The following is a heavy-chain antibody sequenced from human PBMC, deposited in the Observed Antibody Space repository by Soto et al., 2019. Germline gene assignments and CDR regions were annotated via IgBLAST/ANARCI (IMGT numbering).Heavy chain of an antibody. V-gene: IGHV4-34*01. J-gene: IGHJ5*02. CDR2: ITDTGST. D-gene: IGHD6-6*01. CDR3: ARAPEQLVRDWFDP. CDR1: GASFSGYY. Sequence: ESLSRSGAVYGASFSGYYWSWIRQPPGKALAWIGEITDTGSTNYNPSLKSGVTISLETSKNQFSLKLTSVTAADTAVYYCARAPEQLVRDWFDPRGQGPLVTVS.